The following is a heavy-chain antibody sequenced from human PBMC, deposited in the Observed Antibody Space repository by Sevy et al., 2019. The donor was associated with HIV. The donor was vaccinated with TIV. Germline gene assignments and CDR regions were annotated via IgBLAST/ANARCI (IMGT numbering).Heavy chain of an antibody. V-gene: IGHV3-21*01. J-gene: IGHJ4*02. CDR1: GFTFSSYS. CDR3: VRDESYGYYGSGSYFDY. D-gene: IGHD3-10*01. CDR2: ISSSSSYI. Sequence: PGGSLRLSCAASGFTFSSYSMNWVHQAPGKGLEWVSSISSSSSYIYYADSVKGRFTISRDNAKNSLYLQMNSLRAEDTAVYYCVRDESYGYYGSGSYFDYWGQGTLVTVSS.